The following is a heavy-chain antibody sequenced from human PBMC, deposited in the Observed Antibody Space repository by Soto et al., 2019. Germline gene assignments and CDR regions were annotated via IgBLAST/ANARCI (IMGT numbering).Heavy chain of an antibody. D-gene: IGHD2-15*01. CDR2: ISAYDGNT. CDR1: GHTFTSYG. CDR3: ARSPLMRYCSGGSCPTFYYYYYMDV. V-gene: IGHV1-18*01. Sequence: ASVKVSCKASGHTFTSYGISWVRQAPGQGLEWMGWISAYDGNTNYAQKLQGRVTMTTDTSTSTAYMELRSLRSDDTAVYYCARSPLMRYCSGGSCPTFYYYYYMDVWGKGTTVTVSS. J-gene: IGHJ6*03.